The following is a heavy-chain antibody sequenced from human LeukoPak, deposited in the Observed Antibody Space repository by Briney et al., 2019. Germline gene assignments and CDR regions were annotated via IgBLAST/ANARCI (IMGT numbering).Heavy chain of an antibody. CDR2: INPNSGGT. J-gene: IGHJ4*02. D-gene: IGHD4-17*01. Sequence: ASVKVSCKASGYTFTSYYIHWVRQAPGQGLEWMGWINPNSGGTNYAQKFQGRVTMTRDTSISTAYMELSRLRSDDTAVYYCARYYGDYVDYWGQGTLVTVSS. CDR3: ARYYGDYVDY. CDR1: GYTFTSYY. V-gene: IGHV1-2*02.